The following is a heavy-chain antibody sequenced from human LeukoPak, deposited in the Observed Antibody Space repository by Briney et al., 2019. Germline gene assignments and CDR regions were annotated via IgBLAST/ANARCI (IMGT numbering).Heavy chain of an antibody. CDR1: GGSISSYY. J-gene: IGHJ4*02. D-gene: IGHD1-20*01. V-gene: IGHV4-59*01. CDR2: IYYSGST. CDR3: ARGWGVTGTTFDY. Sequence: PSETLSLTRTVSGGSISSYYWSWIRQPPGKGLEWIGYIYYSGSTNYNPSLKSRVTISVDTSKNQFSLKLSSVTAADTAVYYCARGWGVTGTTFDYWGQGTLVTVSS.